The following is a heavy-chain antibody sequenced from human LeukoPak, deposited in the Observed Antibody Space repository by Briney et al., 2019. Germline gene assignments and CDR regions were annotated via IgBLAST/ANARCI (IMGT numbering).Heavy chain of an antibody. D-gene: IGHD6-19*01. V-gene: IGHV4-34*01. J-gene: IGHJ6*03. CDR1: GGSFSGYY. Sequence: PSETLSLTCAVYGGSFSGYYWGWIRQPPGKGLEWIGEINHSGSTNYNPSLKSRVTISVDTSKNQFSLKLSSVTAADTAVYYCARLKVRSGWYFRVRYMDVWGKGTTVTISS. CDR2: INHSGST. CDR3: ARLKVRSGWYFRVRYMDV.